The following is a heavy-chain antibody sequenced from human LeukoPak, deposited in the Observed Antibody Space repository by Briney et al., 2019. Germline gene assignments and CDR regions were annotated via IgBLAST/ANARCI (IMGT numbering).Heavy chain of an antibody. D-gene: IGHD6-19*01. V-gene: IGHV3-23*01. Sequence: GGSLKLFCAASGLTFTNYGMPWVRPAPGKGLECVSSISGSGSDTYYADSVKGRFTISRDNSKNPLYVHMVSLRAEDAAIYYCAGSSGWWGNDYWGQGTLVTVSS. J-gene: IGHJ4*02. CDR1: GLTFTNYG. CDR3: AGSSGWWGNDY. CDR2: ISGSGSDT.